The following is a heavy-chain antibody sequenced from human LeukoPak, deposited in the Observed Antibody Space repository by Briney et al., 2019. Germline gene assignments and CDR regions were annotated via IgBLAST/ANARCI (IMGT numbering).Heavy chain of an antibody. J-gene: IGHJ4*02. Sequence: PSETLSLTCAVSGASVSGGGNSWSWIRQPPGKGLEWIGWSSHTGSTYYNPSLKSRVTISVDRSNNQFSLKLRSMTAADTAVYYCAGTGVTFDYWGQGTLVIVSS. CDR3: AGTGVTFDY. CDR2: SSHTGST. V-gene: IGHV4-30-2*01. CDR1: GASVSGGGNS. D-gene: IGHD4-23*01.